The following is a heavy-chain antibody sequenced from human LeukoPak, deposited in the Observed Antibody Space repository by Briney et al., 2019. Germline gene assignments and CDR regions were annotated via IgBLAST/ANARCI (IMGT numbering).Heavy chain of an antibody. V-gene: IGHV1-3*04. CDR1: GGTFSSYA. D-gene: IGHD6-13*01. Sequence: ASVKVSCKASGGTFSSYAISWVRQAPGQGLEWMGWINTGNGNTKYSQKFQGRVTITRDTSASTAYMELSSLRSEDTAVYYCARDDSSRELYWGQGTLVTVSS. J-gene: IGHJ4*02. CDR3: ARDDSSRELY. CDR2: INTGNGNT.